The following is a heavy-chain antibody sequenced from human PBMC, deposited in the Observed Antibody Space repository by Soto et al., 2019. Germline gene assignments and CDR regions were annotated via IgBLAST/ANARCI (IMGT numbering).Heavy chain of an antibody. CDR2: ISGGGGST. CDR3: ENDGYFGSFPDELRVEFDY. CDR1: GVTFSSYA. V-gene: IGHV3-23*01. J-gene: IGHJ4*02. D-gene: IGHD3-10*01. Sequence: EVQLLESGGGVVQPGGCLGLSCAASGVTFSSYAMSWVRQGPGKGLEWVSDISGGGGSTYYADSVKGRFTISRDNSKNTRYLLINGLIAEDTPVDYCENDGYFGSFPDELRVEFDYWGQGTLVTVFS.